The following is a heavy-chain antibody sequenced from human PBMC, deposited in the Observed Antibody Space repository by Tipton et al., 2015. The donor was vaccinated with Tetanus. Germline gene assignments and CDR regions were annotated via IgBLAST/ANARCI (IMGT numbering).Heavy chain of an antibody. Sequence: TLSLTCTVSGGSISSYYWSWIRQPPGKGLEWIGYIYYSGSTYYNPSLKSRVTISVDTSRNQFSLKLGSVTAADTAVYYCASYEEGYSTYIAGGGGGISWGQGTLVTVSS. V-gene: IGHV4-59*12. D-gene: IGHD4-11*01. J-gene: IGHJ4*02. CDR3: ASYEEGYSTYIAGGGGGIS. CDR1: GGSISSYY. CDR2: IYYSGST.